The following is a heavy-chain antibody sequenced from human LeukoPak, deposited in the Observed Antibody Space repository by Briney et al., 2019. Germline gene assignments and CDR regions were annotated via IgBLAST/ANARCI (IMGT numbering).Heavy chain of an antibody. V-gene: IGHV1-69*13. CDR1: GGTFSSYA. CDR2: IIPIFGTA. D-gene: IGHD5-18*01. J-gene: IGHJ4*02. CDR3: ARETGYAYGRAPLDY. Sequence: SVKVSCKASGGTFSSYAISWVRQAPGQGLEWMGGIIPIFGTANYAQKFQGRVTITADESTSTAYMELSSLRSDDTAVYYCARETGYAYGRAPLDYWGQGTLVTVSS.